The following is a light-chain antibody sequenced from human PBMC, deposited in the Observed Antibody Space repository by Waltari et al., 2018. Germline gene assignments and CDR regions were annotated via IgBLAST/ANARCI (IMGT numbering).Light chain of an antibody. V-gene: IGKV3-20*01. CDR2: GAS. J-gene: IGKJ2*01. CDR3: QQYGSSQYT. Sequence: EIVLTQSPGTLSLSPGERATLSCRASQSVSSSYLAWYQQKPGQAPRLLIYGASSRATGIPDRFSASGSGTDFTLTINRLEPEDFAVYYCQQYGSSQYTFGQGTNLEIK. CDR1: QSVSSSY.